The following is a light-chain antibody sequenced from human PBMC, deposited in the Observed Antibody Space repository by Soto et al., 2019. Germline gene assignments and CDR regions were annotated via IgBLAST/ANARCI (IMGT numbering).Light chain of an antibody. CDR2: DAS. CDR1: QSVGSS. CDR3: QQRSYLFT. J-gene: IGKJ4*01. V-gene: IGKV3-11*01. Sequence: EILLTQSPATLSLSPGERATLSCRVSQSVGSSLAWYQQKPGQAPRLLIYDASNRATGIPARFSGSGSGTDSTLTIKSLEPEDVAVYYCQQRSYLFTFGGGTKVDIK.